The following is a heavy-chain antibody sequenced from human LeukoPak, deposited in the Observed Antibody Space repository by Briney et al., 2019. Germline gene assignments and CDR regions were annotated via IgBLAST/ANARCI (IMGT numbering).Heavy chain of an antibody. V-gene: IGHV3-48*03. CDR2: ISSTGSTI. D-gene: IGHD3-10*02. CDR1: GFTFSSYE. CDR3: AELGITMIGGV. J-gene: IGHJ6*04. Sequence: GGSLRLSCAASGFTFSSYEMNWVRQAPGKGLEWVSYISSTGSTIYYADSVKGRFTISRDNAKNSLYLQMNSLRAEDTAVYYCAELGITMIGGVWGKGTTVTISS.